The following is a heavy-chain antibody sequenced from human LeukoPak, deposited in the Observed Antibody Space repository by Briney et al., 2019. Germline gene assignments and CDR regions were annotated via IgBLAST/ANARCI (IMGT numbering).Heavy chain of an antibody. CDR2: INPNSGGT. Sequence: ASVKVSCKASGYTFTGYYMHWVRQAPGQGLEWMGWINPNSGGTNYAQKFQGRVTMTRDTSISTAYMELSSLRSEDTAVYYCASYGSRRYNWFDPWGQGTLVTVSS. D-gene: IGHD3-10*01. CDR3: ASYGSRRYNWFDP. CDR1: GYTFTGYY. J-gene: IGHJ5*02. V-gene: IGHV1-2*02.